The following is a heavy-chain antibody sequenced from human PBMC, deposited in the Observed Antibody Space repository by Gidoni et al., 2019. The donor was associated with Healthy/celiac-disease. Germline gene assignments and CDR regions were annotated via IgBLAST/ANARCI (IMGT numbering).Heavy chain of an antibody. D-gene: IGHD4-17*01. CDR1: GFTFSKAG. CDR2: SKSKTDGGTT. V-gene: IGHV3-15*01. CDR3: TTDNTLLDYVDYQPIVDY. Sequence: EVQLVESGGGLVKPGGSLRLYCAASGFTFSKAGMSWVRHAPGKGRECVGRSKSKTDGGTTADASPVKGRFTISRDDAKNTLYLHMNSLKTEDTAVYYCTTDNTLLDYVDYQPIVDYWGQGTLVTVSS. J-gene: IGHJ4*02.